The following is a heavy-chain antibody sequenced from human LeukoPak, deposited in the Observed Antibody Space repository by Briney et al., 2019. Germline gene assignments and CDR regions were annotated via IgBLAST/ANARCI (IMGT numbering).Heavy chain of an antibody. CDR2: ISSSSSYI. D-gene: IGHD3-10*01. V-gene: IGHV3-21*01. CDR1: GFTFSSYS. Sequence: GGSLRLSCAASGFTFSSYSMNWVRQAPGNGLEWVSSISSSSSYIYYADSVKGRFTISRDNAKNSLYLQMNSLRAEDTAVYYCARDWSGYYGSGSYGMDVWGQGTTVTVSS. J-gene: IGHJ6*02. CDR3: ARDWSGYYGSGSYGMDV.